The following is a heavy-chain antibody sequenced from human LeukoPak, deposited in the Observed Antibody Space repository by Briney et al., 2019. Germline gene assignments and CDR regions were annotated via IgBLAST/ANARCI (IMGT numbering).Heavy chain of an antibody. V-gene: IGHV3-30*02. CDR3: AKDSRRDGKIDY. J-gene: IGHJ4*02. CDR2: IRYDGSNK. D-gene: IGHD5-24*01. CDR1: GFTFSSYG. Sequence: GGSLRLSCAASGFTFSSYGMRWVRQAPDKGLEWVAFIRYDGSNKYYADSVKGRFTISRDNSKNTLYLQMNSLRAEDTAVYYCAKDSRRDGKIDYWGQGTLVTVSS.